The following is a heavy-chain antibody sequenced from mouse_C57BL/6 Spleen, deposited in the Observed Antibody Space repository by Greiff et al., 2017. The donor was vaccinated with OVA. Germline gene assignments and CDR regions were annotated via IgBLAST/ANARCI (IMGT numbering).Heavy chain of an antibody. CDR1: GYTFTDYY. V-gene: IGHV1-26*01. CDR3: ARVYGNYPFAY. J-gene: IGHJ3*01. Sequence: EVKLQQSGPELVKPGASVKISCKASGYTFTDYYMNWVKQSHGKSLEWIGDINPNNGGTSYNQKFKGKATLTVDKSSGTAYMELRSLTSEDSAVYYCARVYGNYPFAYWGQGTLVTVSA. D-gene: IGHD2-1*01. CDR2: INPNNGGT.